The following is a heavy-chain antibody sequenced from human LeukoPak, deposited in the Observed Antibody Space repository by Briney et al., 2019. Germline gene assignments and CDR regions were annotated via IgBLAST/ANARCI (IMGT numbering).Heavy chain of an antibody. V-gene: IGHV3-66*01. CDR2: IYSGGST. CDR3: ATSSGGKGDAFDI. D-gene: IGHD2-8*02. CDR1: GFXFSSFA. Sequence: GGSLRLSCAASGFXFSSFAISWVRQAPGKGLEWVSVIYSGGSTYYADSVKGRFTISRDNSKNTLYLQMNSLRPEDTAVYCCATSSGGKGDAFDIWGQGTMVTVSS. J-gene: IGHJ3*02.